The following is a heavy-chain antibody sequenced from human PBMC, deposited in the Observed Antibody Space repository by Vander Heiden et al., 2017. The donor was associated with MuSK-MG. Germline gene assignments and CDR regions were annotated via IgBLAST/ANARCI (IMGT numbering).Heavy chain of an antibody. J-gene: IGHJ4*02. V-gene: IGHV3-7*03. CDR1: GSSLSTSW. CDR3: AGGVYEWHY. D-gene: IGHD3-22*01. CDR2: IKEDGREI. Sequence: VPHVESGGGLVQPGGSLSLSCAAPGSSLSTSWMNWARQAPGKGVEWVANIKEDGREIDDVDSVKGLFTISRDNTKYSLYMKMNSLRAEDTAVYDCAGGVYEWHYWGQGTLVTVSS.